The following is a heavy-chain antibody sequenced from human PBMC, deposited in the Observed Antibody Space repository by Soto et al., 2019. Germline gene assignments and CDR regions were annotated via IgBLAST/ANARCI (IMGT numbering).Heavy chain of an antibody. D-gene: IGHD3-9*01. J-gene: IGHJ4*02. CDR3: AGRTGYPFDY. V-gene: IGHV3-23*01. Sequence: EVQLLESGGGLVQPGGSLRLSCAASGFIFSNYAMNWVRQAPGKGLEWVSAVGGNGLDTYYADSVKGRFTISRDNSKNTLSLQMNSLRAEATAVYYCAGRTGYPFDYWGQGTLVTVSS. CDR2: VGGNGLDT. CDR1: GFIFSNYA.